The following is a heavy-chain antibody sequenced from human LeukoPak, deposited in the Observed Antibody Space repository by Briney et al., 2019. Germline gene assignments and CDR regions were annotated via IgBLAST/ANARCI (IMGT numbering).Heavy chain of an antibody. J-gene: IGHJ4*02. V-gene: IGHV3-53*01. CDR2: IYVGGRT. Sequence: GGSLRLSCAASGFIFSTYTMNWVRQAPGKGLKWVSTIYVGGRTYYADSVKGRFTISRDDSKNTVYLQMNSLRAEDTATYFCARDLGDGEFDSWGQGTLVTVSS. CDR1: GFIFSTYT. D-gene: IGHD3-10*01. CDR3: ARDLGDGEFDS.